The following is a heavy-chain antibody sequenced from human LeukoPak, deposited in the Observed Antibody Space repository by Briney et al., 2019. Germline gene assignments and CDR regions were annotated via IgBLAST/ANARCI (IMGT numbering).Heavy chain of an antibody. D-gene: IGHD6-19*01. V-gene: IGHV1-8*03. CDR1: GYTFTSYD. J-gene: IGHJ3*02. Sequence: GASVKVSCKASGYTFTSYDINWVRQATGQGLEWMGWMNPNSGNTGYAQKFQGRVTITRNTSISTAYMELSRLRSEGTAVYYCATSSGWYSRAFDIWGQGTMVTVSS. CDR2: MNPNSGNT. CDR3: ATSSGWYSRAFDI.